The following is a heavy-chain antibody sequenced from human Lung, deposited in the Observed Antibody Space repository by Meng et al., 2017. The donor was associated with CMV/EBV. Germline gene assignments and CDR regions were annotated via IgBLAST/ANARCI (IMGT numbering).Heavy chain of an antibody. CDR2: NYPSGST. CDR1: SRHF. V-gene: IGHV4-4*02. D-gene: IGHD2-21*02. CDR3: ARIERRRILKYCGSDCSTTDY. Sequence: SRHFWTCVRPVPGTGLEWIGENYPSGSTNYNPSLKSRVTISVDKFKNQFSLKLGSVTAADTAVYYCARIERRRILKYCGSDCSTTDYWGQGTLVTVSS. J-gene: IGHJ4*02.